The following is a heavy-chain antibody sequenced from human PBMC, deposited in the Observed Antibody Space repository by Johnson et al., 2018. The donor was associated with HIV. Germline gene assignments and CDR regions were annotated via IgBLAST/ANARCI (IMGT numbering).Heavy chain of an antibody. CDR1: GFTFSSYA. V-gene: IGHV3-30*03. D-gene: IGHD3-3*01. CDR2: VSNDGNNK. CDR3: ARDTDDFWSGEGAFDI. J-gene: IGHJ3*02. Sequence: QVQLVESGGGVVQPGRSLRLSCAASGFTFSSYAMHWVRQAPGKGLEWVAVVSNDGNNKYYTDSVKGRFTISRDNSRNTLNLQMNNLRAEDTGVYYCARDTDDFWSGEGAFDIWGQGTMVTVSS.